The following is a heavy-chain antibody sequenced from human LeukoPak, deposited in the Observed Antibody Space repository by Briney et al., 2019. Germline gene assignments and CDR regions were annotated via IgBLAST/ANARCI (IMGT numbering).Heavy chain of an antibody. V-gene: IGHV1-69*13. Sequence: ASVKVSCKASGYTFTSYGISWVRQAPGQGLEWMGGIIPIFGTANYAQKFQGRVTITADESTSTAYMELSSLRSEDTAVYYCASFRAGHWFGPWGQGTLVTVSS. CDR2: IIPIFGTA. D-gene: IGHD6-19*01. CDR1: GYTFTSYG. CDR3: ASFRAGHWFGP. J-gene: IGHJ5*02.